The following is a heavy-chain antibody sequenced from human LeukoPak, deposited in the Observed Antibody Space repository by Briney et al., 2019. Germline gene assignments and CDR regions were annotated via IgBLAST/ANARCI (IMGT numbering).Heavy chain of an antibody. V-gene: IGHV1-46*01. CDR3: ARSTWIQLWFGPFDY. CDR2: INPSGGST. J-gene: IGHJ4*02. Sequence: ASVKVSCKASGYTFTSYYMHWVRQAPGQGLEWMGIINPSGGSTSYAQKFQGRVTMTRDTSISTAYMELSRLRSDDTAMYYCARSTWIQLWFGPFDYWGQGTLVTVSP. D-gene: IGHD5-18*01. CDR1: GYTFTSYY.